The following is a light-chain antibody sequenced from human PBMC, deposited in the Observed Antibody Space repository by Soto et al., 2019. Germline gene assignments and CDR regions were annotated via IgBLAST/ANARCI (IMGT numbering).Light chain of an antibody. J-gene: IGKJ4*01. CDR3: QKSNSAPLT. CDR1: QGIRNY. Sequence: DIQMTQSPSSLSASVGDRVTITCRASQGIRNYLAWYQQKPGKVPKLLIYAASTLQSGVPSRFSGSGSGTDFTLTISSLQPEDVTTYSCQKSNSAPLTFGGGTKVEIK. CDR2: AAS. V-gene: IGKV1-27*01.